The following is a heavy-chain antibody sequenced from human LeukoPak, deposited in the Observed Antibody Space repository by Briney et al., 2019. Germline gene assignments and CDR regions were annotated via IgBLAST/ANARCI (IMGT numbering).Heavy chain of an antibody. V-gene: IGHV1-18*01. Sequence: ASVKVSCKASGYTFTSYGISWVRQAPGQGLEWMGWISAYNGNTNYAQKLQGRVTMTTDTSTSTAYMELRSLRSDDTAVYYCARPYSGNSGGPAWFDPWGQGTLVTVSS. CDR1: GYTFTSYG. CDR2: ISAYNGNT. D-gene: IGHD1-26*01. CDR3: ARPYSGNSGGPAWFDP. J-gene: IGHJ5*02.